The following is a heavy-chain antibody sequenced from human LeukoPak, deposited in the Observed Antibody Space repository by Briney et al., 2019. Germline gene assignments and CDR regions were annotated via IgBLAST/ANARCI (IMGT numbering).Heavy chain of an antibody. CDR3: ARGRPYSSGWYVVSYYYYGMDV. D-gene: IGHD6-19*01. Sequence: ASVKVSCKASGYTFTGCYMHWVRQAPGQGLEWMGWMNPNSGNTGYAQKFQGRVTMTRNTSISTAYMELSSLRSEDTAVYYCARGRPYSSGWYVVSYYYYGMDVWGQGTTVTVSS. J-gene: IGHJ6*02. V-gene: IGHV1-8*02. CDR1: GYTFTGCY. CDR2: MNPNSGNT.